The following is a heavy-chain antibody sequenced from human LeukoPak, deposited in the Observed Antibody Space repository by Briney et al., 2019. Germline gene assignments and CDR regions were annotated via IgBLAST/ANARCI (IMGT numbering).Heavy chain of an antibody. CDR2: ISSSSSYI. D-gene: IGHD4-17*01. CDR1: GFTFSSYS. V-gene: IGHV3-21*01. J-gene: IGHJ4*02. CDR3: ARDGGRHDYGDYVFDY. Sequence: TGGSLRLSCAASGFTFSSYSMNWVRQAPGKGLEWVSSISSSSSYIYYADSVKGRFTISRDNAKNSLYLQMNSLRAEDTAVYYCARDGGRHDYGDYVFDYWGQGTLVTVSS.